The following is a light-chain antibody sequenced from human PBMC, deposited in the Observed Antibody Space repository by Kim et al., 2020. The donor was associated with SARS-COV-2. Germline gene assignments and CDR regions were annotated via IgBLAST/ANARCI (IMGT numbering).Light chain of an antibody. V-gene: IGLV2-14*03. Sequence: QSVVTQPASVSGSPGQSVTIFCTGSSSDVGASTYVSWYRQYPGKAPKLMIYDVNNRPSGVSIRFSGSKSGNTASLTISGLQAEDEADYYCSSYTSTTTQVFGTGTKVTVL. CDR2: DVN. J-gene: IGLJ1*01. CDR1: SSDVGASTY. CDR3: SSYTSTTTQV.